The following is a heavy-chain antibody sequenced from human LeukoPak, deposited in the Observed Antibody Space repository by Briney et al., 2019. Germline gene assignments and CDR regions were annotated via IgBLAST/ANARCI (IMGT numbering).Heavy chain of an antibody. V-gene: IGHV3-23*01. CDR2: ISGTGEST. J-gene: IGHJ4*02. D-gene: IGHD3-10*01. CDR1: GFSFGGYA. CDR3: AREPRLLLWFGGLSPHGDY. Sequence: PGGSLRLSCAASGFSFGGYAMSWVRQAPGKGPEWVAAISGTGESTNFADSVKGRFTISRDNSKNTLYLQMNSLRAEDTAVYYCAREPRLLLWFGGLSPHGDYWGQGTLVTVSS.